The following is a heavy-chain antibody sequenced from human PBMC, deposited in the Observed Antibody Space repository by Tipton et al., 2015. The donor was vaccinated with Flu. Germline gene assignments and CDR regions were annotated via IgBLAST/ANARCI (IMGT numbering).Heavy chain of an antibody. Sequence: TLSLTCSVSSGSISSYYWTWVRQAPGKGLEWIGYIYYTGTTSYNPSLESRVSISVDTSKTQSFLKLSSVTAADTAVYFCARYERVPTGTGWFDPWGQGTLVTVSS. CDR3: ARYERVPTGTGWFDP. D-gene: IGHD4-17*01. J-gene: IGHJ5*02. V-gene: IGHV4-59*01. CDR1: SGSISSYY. CDR2: IYYTGTT.